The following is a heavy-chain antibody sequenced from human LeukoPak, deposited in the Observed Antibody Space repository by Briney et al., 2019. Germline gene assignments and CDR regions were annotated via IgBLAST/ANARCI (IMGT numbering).Heavy chain of an antibody. J-gene: IGHJ4*02. CDR1: GFTFNSYT. Sequence: PGGSLRLSCTASGFTFNSYTMNWVRQAPGKGLEWVSSISSSGSYIYYTDSVKGRFTIPRDNAKNSLYLQMNSLGAEDTAVYYCATDYYASGSLSYWGQGTLVTVSS. D-gene: IGHD3-10*01. V-gene: IGHV3-21*01. CDR2: ISSSGSYI. CDR3: ATDYYASGSLSY.